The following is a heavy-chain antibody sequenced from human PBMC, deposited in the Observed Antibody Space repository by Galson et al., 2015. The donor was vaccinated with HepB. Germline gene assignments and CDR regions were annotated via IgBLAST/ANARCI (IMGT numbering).Heavy chain of an antibody. CDR3: AKDLEGAAQFDY. J-gene: IGHJ4*02. V-gene: IGHV3-30*18. CDR1: GFTFSSYG. Sequence: SLRLSCAASGFTFSSYGMHWVRQAPGKGLEWVAVISYDGSNKYYADSVKGRFTISRDNSKNTLYLQMNSLRAEDTAVYYCAKDLEGAAQFDYWGQGTLVTVSS. D-gene: IGHD1-26*01. CDR2: ISYDGSNK.